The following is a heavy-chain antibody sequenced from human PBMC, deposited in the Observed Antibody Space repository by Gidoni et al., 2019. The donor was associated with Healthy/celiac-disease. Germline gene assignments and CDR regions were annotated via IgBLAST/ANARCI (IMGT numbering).Heavy chain of an antibody. D-gene: IGHD6-13*01. V-gene: IGHV4-61*01. CDR2: IYYSGST. Sequence: QVQLQESGPGLVKPSEPLSLTCTVSGGSVSSGSYYWSWIRQHPGKGLDWIGYIYYSGSTNYNPSLKSRVTISVDTSKNQFSLKLSSVTAADTAVYYCARDVGSSWYQYNNWFDPWGQGTLVTVSS. CDR3: ARDVGSSWYQYNNWFDP. J-gene: IGHJ5*02. CDR1: GGSVSSGSYY.